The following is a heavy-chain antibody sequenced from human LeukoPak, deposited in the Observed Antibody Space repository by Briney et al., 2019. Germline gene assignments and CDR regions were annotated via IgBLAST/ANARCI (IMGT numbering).Heavy chain of an antibody. CDR1: GFTFSGYA. Sequence: PGGSLRLSCAASGFTFSGYAMSWVRQAPGKGLEWVSFIDTSGTYIYYGESMKGRFTISRDNAKNSLYLQMNGLRAEDTAVYYCARGRSITLLRGVAMSDGFDIWGQGTMVAVSS. D-gene: IGHD3-10*01. CDR3: ARGRSITLLRGVAMSDGFDI. CDR2: IDTSGTYI. V-gene: IGHV3-21*01. J-gene: IGHJ3*02.